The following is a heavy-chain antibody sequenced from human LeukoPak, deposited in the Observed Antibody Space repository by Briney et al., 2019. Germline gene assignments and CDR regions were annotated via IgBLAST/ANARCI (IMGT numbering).Heavy chain of an antibody. J-gene: IGHJ6*02. CDR1: GFTFSSYG. V-gene: IGHV3-33*01. Sequence: GRSLRLSCAASGFTFSSYGMHWVRQAPGKGLEWVAVIWYDGSNKYYADSVKGRFTISRDNSKNTLYLQMNSLRAEDTAVYYCARDLLYSGSYLAYYYYGMDVWGQGTTVTVSS. CDR3: ARDLLYSGSYLAYYYYGMDV. D-gene: IGHD1-26*01. CDR2: IWYDGSNK.